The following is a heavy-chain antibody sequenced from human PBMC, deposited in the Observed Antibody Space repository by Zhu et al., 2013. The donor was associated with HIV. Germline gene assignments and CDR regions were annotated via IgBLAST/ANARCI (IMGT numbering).Heavy chain of an antibody. V-gene: IGHV1-2*02. Sequence: QVQLVQSGAEVKKPGASVKVSCKASGYTFTGYYMHWVRQAPGQGLEWMGWINPNSGGTNYAQKFQGRVTMTRDTSISTAYMELSRLRSDDTAVYYCARVPGIAAAGTTRFDYWGQGTLVTVSS. CDR2: INPNSGGT. D-gene: IGHD6-13*01. CDR3: ARVPGIAAAGTTRFDY. J-gene: IGHJ4*02. CDR1: GYTFTGYY.